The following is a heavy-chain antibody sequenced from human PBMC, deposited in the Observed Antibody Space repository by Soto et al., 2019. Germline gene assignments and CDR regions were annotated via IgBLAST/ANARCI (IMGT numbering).Heavy chain of an antibody. V-gene: IGHV3-21*01. D-gene: IGHD6-19*01. Sequence: GGSLRLSCAAPGFTFSSYSMNWVRQAPGKGLEWVSSISSSSSYIYYADSVKGRFTISRDNAKNSLYLQMNSLRAEDTAVYYCARDISSGPGAFDIWGQGTMVTVSS. CDR3: ARDISSGPGAFDI. CDR1: GFTFSSYS. J-gene: IGHJ3*02. CDR2: ISSSSSYI.